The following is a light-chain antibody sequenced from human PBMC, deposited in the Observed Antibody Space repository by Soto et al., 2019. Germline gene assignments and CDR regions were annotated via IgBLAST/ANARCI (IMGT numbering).Light chain of an antibody. V-gene: IGLV2-14*01. Sequence: QSALTQPASVSGSPGQSITISCTGTSIDVGGYNYVSWYQQHPGKAPKLMIYNVNNRPSGVSNRFSGSKSGNTASLTISGLQAEDESDYYCSSYTTTSTWVFGGGTKVTVL. CDR2: NVN. CDR1: SIDVGGYNY. CDR3: SSYTTTSTWV. J-gene: IGLJ3*02.